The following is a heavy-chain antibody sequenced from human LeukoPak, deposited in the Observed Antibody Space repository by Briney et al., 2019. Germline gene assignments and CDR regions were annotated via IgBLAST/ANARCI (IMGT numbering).Heavy chain of an antibody. CDR3: ARDYMRSTIFGVVIPPYYYYYGMDV. Sequence: GGSLRLSCAASGFTFSSYWMHWVRQAPGKGLVWVSRINSDGSSTSYADSVKGRFTTSRDNAKNTLYLQMNRLRAEDTAVYYCARDYMRSTIFGVVIPPYYYYYGMDVWGQGTTVTVSS. CDR2: INSDGSST. D-gene: IGHD3-3*01. CDR1: GFTFSSYW. V-gene: IGHV3-74*01. J-gene: IGHJ6*02.